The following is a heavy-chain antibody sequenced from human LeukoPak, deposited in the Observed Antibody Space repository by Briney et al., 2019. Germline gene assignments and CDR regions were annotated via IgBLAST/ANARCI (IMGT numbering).Heavy chain of an antibody. CDR1: GFTFSSYT. V-gene: IGHV3-21*01. Sequence: GGSLRLSCAASGFTFSSYTMNWVRQAPGKGLEWVSSISSSSSYIYYADSVKGRFTISRDNAKNSLYLQMNSLRAEDTAVYYCARDTGAYYDSGGLDYWGQGTLVTVSS. D-gene: IGHD3-22*01. J-gene: IGHJ4*02. CDR3: ARDTGAYYDSGGLDY. CDR2: ISSSSSYI.